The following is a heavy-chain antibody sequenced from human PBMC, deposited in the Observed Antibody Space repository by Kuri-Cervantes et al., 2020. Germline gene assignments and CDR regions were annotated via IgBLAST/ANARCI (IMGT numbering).Heavy chain of an antibody. CDR2: ISYDGSNK. V-gene: IGHV3-30*03. CDR1: GCTFSSYG. CDR3: ARDPGYYDILTGHKDYYYYYGMDV. J-gene: IGHJ6*02. D-gene: IGHD3-9*01. Sequence: GGSLRLSCAAPGCTFSSYGMHWVRQAPGKGLEWVAVISYDGSNKYYADSVKGRFTISRDNSKNTLYLQMNSLRAEDTAVYYCARDPGYYDILTGHKDYYYYYGMDVWGQGTTVTVSS.